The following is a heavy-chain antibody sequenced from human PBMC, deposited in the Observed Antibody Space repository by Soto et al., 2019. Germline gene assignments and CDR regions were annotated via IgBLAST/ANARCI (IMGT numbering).Heavy chain of an antibody. CDR2: ITGGGVTI. J-gene: IGHJ6*02. Sequence: GGSLRLSCAASGFTFSSYEMNWVRQAPGKGLEWVSYITGGGVTINYADSVKGRFTSSRDNAKNSLYLQMNSLRVEDTAVYYCARDRDELVGIFPYYYGMDVWGQGTTVTVSS. CDR3: ARDRDELVGIFPYYYGMDV. D-gene: IGHD2-21*01. V-gene: IGHV3-48*03. CDR1: GFTFSSYE.